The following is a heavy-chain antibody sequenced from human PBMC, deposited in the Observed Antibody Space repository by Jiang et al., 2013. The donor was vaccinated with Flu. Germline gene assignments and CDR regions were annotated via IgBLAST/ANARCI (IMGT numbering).Heavy chain of an antibody. CDR2: ISGSGGST. D-gene: IGHD3-22*01. CDR1: GFTFSSYA. J-gene: IGHJ6*03. V-gene: IGHV3-23*01. Sequence: VQLLESGGGLVQPGGSLRLSCAASGFTFSSYAMSWVRQAPGKGLEWVSAISGSGGSTYYADSVKGRFTISRDNSKNTLYLQMNSLRAEDTAVYYCARDGPEPREHYDTNPNYMDVWGKGIPVTVSS. CDR3: ARDGPEPREHYDTNPNYMDV.